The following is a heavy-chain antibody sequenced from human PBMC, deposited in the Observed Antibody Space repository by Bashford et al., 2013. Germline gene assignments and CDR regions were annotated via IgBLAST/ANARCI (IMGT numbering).Heavy chain of an antibody. CDR1: GGSISNNY. Sequence: SETLSLTCTVSGGSISNNYWSWIRQTPGKGLEWIGYIFHSGSTDYNPSLKSRVTMSVDTSKNHFSLNLRSVTAADTAVYYCARDRRVVLRANYYFYYHLDVWGKGTTRXPSP. CDR3: ARDRRVVLRANYYFYYHLDV. J-gene: IGHJ6*03. D-gene: IGHD3-3*01. V-gene: IGHV4-59*01. CDR2: IFHSGST.